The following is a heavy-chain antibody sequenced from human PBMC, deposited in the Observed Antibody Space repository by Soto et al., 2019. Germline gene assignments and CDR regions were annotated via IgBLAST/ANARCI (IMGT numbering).Heavy chain of an antibody. V-gene: IGHV3-33*01. CDR1: RFLFSTYA. Sequence: QVQLVESGGGVVQPGRSLRLSCSASRFLFSTYAMHWVRQAPGKGLEWVAVIWYDGSHIXYVDSVKGRFTISRDNSKXXXXXXXXXXXXXXXXXXXXXXXXXXXXXXXFRHWGQGTLVSVSS. CDR2: IWYDGSHI. CDR3: XXXXXXXXXXXFRH. J-gene: IGHJ1*01.